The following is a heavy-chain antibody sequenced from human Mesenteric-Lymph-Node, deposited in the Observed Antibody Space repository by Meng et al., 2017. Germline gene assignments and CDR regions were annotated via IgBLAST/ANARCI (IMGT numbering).Heavy chain of an antibody. CDR1: GGTFSSYT. CDR3: AAADLGGTNFLDY. V-gene: IGHV1-69*02. Sequence: SVKVSCKASGGTFSSYTISWVRQAPGQGLEWMGRIIPILGIANYAQKFQGRVTITADESTSTAYMELSSLRSEDTAVYYCAAADLGGTNFLDYWGQGILVTVSS. CDR2: IIPILGIA. D-gene: IGHD6-13*01. J-gene: IGHJ4*02.